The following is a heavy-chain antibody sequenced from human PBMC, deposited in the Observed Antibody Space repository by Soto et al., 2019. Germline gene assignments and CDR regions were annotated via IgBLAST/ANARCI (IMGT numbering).Heavy chain of an antibody. Sequence: QVQLVESGGGVVQPGRSLRLSCAASGFTFSSYGMHWVRQAPGKGLEWVAVISYDGSNKYYADSVKGRFTISRDNSKNTLYLQMNSLRAEYTAVYYCAKGSSPAAGTPYYYYGMDVWGQGTTVTVSS. V-gene: IGHV3-30*18. J-gene: IGHJ6*02. CDR1: GFTFSSYG. D-gene: IGHD6-13*01. CDR3: AKGSSPAAGTPYYYYGMDV. CDR2: ISYDGSNK.